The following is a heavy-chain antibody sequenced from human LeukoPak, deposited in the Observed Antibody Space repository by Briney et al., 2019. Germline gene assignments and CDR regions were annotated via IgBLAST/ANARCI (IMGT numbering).Heavy chain of an antibody. J-gene: IGHJ4*02. CDR1: GFTFSGYA. CDR2: ISDSGANT. V-gene: IGHV3-23*01. D-gene: IGHD2-8*01. CDR3: ARDPNGILDY. Sequence: GGSLRLSCAASGFTFSGYAMSWVRQAPGKGLEWVSSISDSGANTYYADSVKGRFTISRDNSKYTLYLQMNSLRAEDTALYYCARDPNGILDYWGQGTLVTVSS.